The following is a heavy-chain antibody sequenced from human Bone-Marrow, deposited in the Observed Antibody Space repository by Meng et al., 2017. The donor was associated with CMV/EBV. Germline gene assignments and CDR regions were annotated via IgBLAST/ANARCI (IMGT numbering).Heavy chain of an antibody. V-gene: IGHV4-30-4*01. CDR3: ARVLKGRFLEWPLPGVYFDY. D-gene: IGHD3-3*01. CDR1: SGDYY. CDR2: IYYSGST. Sequence: SGDYYWSGIRQPPGKGLEWIGYIYYSGSTYYNPSLKSRVTISVDTSKNQFSLKLSSVTAADTAVYYCARVLKGRFLEWPLPGVYFDYWGQGTLVTVSS. J-gene: IGHJ4*02.